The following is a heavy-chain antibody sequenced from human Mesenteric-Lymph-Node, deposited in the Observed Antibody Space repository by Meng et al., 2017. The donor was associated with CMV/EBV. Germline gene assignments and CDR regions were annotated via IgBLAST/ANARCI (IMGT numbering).Heavy chain of an antibody. CDR1: GYTFTSYA. Sequence: SGYTFTSYAMNWVRQAPGQGLEWMGWINTNTGNPTYAQGFTGRFVFSLGTSVSTAYLQISSLKAEDTAVYYCARGRNYDILTGYNDYWGQGTLVTVSS. V-gene: IGHV7-4-1*02. CDR2: INTNTGNP. CDR3: ARGRNYDILTGYNDY. D-gene: IGHD3-9*01. J-gene: IGHJ4*02.